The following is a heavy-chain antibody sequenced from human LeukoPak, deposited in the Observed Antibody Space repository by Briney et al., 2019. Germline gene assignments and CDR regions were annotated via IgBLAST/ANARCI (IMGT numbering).Heavy chain of an antibody. CDR3: AKDEAWLQFDD. J-gene: IGHJ4*02. D-gene: IGHD5-24*01. CDR2: IGPSGVTT. Sequence: GGSLRLSCAASGFIFSNYGMNWVRQAPGKGLEWVSGIGPSGVTTYYADSVKGRFTISRDNSKNTVFLLMNSLRPEDTAVYYCAKDEAWLQFDDWGQGTQVTVSS. CDR1: GFIFSNYG. V-gene: IGHV3-23*01.